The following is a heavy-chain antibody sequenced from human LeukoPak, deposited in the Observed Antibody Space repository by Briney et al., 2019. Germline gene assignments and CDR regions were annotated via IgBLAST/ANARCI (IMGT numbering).Heavy chain of an antibody. CDR2: ISGSGGST. CDR3: AKRRGLELTYYYHMDV. D-gene: IGHD1-7*01. J-gene: IGHJ6*03. V-gene: IGHV3-23*01. CDR1: GGSFSSYY. Sequence: ETLSLTCAVYGGSFSSYYWSWIRQPPGKGLEWVSAISGSGGSTYYADSVKGRFTISRDNSKNTLYLQMNSLRADDTAVYYCAKRRGLELTYYYHMDVWGKGTTVTVSS.